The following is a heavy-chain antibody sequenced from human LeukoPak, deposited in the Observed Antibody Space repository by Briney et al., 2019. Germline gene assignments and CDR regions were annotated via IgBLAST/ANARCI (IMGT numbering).Heavy chain of an antibody. D-gene: IGHD2-2*01. CDR1: GFTFSSYW. V-gene: IGHV3-7*01. J-gene: IGHJ4*02. Sequence: GGSLRLSCAASGFTFSSYWMVWVRQAPGKGLEWVANIKADGSEIYYVDSVKGRFTISRDNAKNSLYLQMYSLRPEDTSVYYCARSPTSWYFDYWGQGTLVTVSS. CDR3: ARSPTSWYFDY. CDR2: IKADGSEI.